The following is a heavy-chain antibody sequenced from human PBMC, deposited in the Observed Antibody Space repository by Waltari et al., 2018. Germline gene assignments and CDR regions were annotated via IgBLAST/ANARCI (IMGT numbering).Heavy chain of an antibody. CDR1: GASIQAAS. CDR3: ARDRSGGYPSYNFDV. J-gene: IGHJ6*02. Sequence: QVQLQESGPGLVKPSETLSLTCSVSGASIQAASWSWLRQPPGKGFEWIGYIYHTGSTNYSPSLKGRITMSIDVSENQFSLSLTSVTAADTAVYFCARDRSGGYPSYNFDVWGQGTTVTVSS. V-gene: IGHV4-59*01. CDR2: IYHTGST. D-gene: IGHD3-22*01.